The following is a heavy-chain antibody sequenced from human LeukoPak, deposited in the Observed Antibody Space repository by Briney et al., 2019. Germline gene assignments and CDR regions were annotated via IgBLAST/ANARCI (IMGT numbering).Heavy chain of an antibody. D-gene: IGHD3-3*01. CDR1: GFTFSSYG. Sequence: PGGSLRLSCAASGFTFSSYGMHWVRQAPGKGLEWVAFIRYDGSNKYYADSVKGRFTISRDNSKNTLYLQMNSLRAEDTAVYYCAKDQAIFGVSSAFDIWGQGTMVTVSS. V-gene: IGHV3-30*02. CDR3: AKDQAIFGVSSAFDI. J-gene: IGHJ3*02. CDR2: IRYDGSNK.